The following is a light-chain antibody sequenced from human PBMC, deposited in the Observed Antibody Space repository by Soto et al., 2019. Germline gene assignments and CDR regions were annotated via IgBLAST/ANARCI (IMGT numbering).Light chain of an antibody. CDR3: SSYTNINTRACV. Sequence: VLTQPASVSGSPGQSITISCTGTSGDIGSYNRVSWYQQHPGKAPKLIIYEVTDRPSGVSNRFSGSTSGNTASLTISGLQAEDEAEYYCSSYTNINTRACVFGTGTKV. V-gene: IGLV2-14*01. J-gene: IGLJ1*01. CDR2: EVT. CDR1: SGDIGSYNR.